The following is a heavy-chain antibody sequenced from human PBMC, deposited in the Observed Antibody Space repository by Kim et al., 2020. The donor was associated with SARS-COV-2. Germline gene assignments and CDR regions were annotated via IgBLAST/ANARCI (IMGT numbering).Heavy chain of an antibody. V-gene: IGHV1-46*01. CDR3: AVEMATDLGY. CDR2: ST. J-gene: IGHJ4*02. Sequence: STSYAQTFQGGVTMTRDTSTRTVYMELSSLRSEDTAVYYCAVEMATDLGYWGQGTLVTVSS. D-gene: IGHD5-12*01.